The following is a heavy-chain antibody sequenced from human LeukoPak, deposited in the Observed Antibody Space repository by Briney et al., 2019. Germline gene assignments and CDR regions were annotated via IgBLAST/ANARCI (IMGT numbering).Heavy chain of an antibody. CDR1: GFTFSRYW. D-gene: IGHD4-17*01. J-gene: IGHJ3*02. V-gene: IGHV3-74*01. CDR2: INPDGSTT. CDR3: ARPYGDYVSDAFDI. Sequence: GGSLRLSCAASGFTFSRYWIHWVRQAPGKGLEWVSCINPDGSTTTYADSVKGRFTISRDNAKNTVYLQMNSLRAEDTAVYYCARPYGDYVSDAFDIWGQGTMVTVSS.